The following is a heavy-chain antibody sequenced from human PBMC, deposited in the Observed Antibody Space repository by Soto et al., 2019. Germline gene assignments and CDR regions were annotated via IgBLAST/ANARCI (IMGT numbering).Heavy chain of an antibody. V-gene: IGHV1-69*13. Sequence: VKVSCKASGGTFSIYGFSWVRQAPGQGPEWIGGIIPILTTPNYAQKFHGRVTIVADESTTTVYMELSSLKSEDTAVYYCATSVGIAPTGEDGMDVWGQGTSVTVSS. D-gene: IGHD2-8*02. CDR2: IIPILTTP. CDR1: GGTFSIYG. J-gene: IGHJ6*02. CDR3: ATSVGIAPTGEDGMDV.